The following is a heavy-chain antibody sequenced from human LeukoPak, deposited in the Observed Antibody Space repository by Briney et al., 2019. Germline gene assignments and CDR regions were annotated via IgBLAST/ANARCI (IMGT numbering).Heavy chain of an antibody. Sequence: PSETLSLTCTVSGDSISSYYWNWIRQPAGKGLEWIGRIYISGSTNYNPSLKSRVTISVDTSKNQFSLKLSSVTAADTAVYYCARAPYYDILTGYLEWGQGTLVTVSS. CDR1: GDSISSYY. J-gene: IGHJ4*02. V-gene: IGHV4-4*07. CDR3: ARAPYYDILTGYLE. CDR2: IYISGST. D-gene: IGHD3-9*01.